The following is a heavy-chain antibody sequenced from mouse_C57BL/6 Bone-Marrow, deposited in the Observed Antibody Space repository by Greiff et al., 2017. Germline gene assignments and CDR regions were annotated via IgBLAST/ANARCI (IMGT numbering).Heavy chain of an antibody. CDR2: INPNNGGT. J-gene: IGHJ1*03. D-gene: IGHD1-1*01. V-gene: IGHV1-18*01. CDR3: ARKGFITTAFDV. CDR1: GYTFTDYN. Sequence: VQLKQSGPELVKPGASVKIPCKASGYTFTDYNMDWVKQSHGKSLEWIGDINPNNGGTIYNQKFKGKATLTVDKSSSTAYMELRSLTSEDTAVYYCARKGFITTAFDVWGTGTTVTGSS.